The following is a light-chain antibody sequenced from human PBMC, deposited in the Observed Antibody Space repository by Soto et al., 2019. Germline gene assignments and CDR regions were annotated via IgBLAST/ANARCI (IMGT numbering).Light chain of an antibody. CDR1: SGHSRYA. J-gene: IGLJ2*01. CDR3: QTWGTGTVV. V-gene: IGLV4-69*01. Sequence: QSVLPQSPSASASLGASVKLTCTLSSGHSRYAIAWHQQQPEKGPRYLMKLNSDGSHSKGDGIPDRFSGSSSGAERYLTISSLQSEDEADYYCQTWGTGTVVFGGGTKLPVL. CDR2: LNSDGSH.